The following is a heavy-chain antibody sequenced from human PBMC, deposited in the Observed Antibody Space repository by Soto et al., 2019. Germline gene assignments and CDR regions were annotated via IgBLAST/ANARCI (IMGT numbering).Heavy chain of an antibody. CDR3: ATDNHDISGYYY. J-gene: IGHJ4*02. CDR1: GGTFSSYA. CDR2: IIPIFGTA. D-gene: IGHD3-22*01. Sequence: QVQLVQSGAEVKKPGSSVKVSCKASGGTFSSYAISWVRQAPGQGLEWMGGIIPIFGTANYEQKFQGGVAITADESTCPAYMELSSLRSEDTAVYYCATDNHDISGYYYWCQGTLVTVSP. V-gene: IGHV1-69*12.